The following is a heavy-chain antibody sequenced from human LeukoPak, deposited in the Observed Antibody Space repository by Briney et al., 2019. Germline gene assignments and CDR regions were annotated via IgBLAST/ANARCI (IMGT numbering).Heavy chain of an antibody. Sequence: SLRLSCAASGFTFDDYAMHWVRQAPGKGLEWVSGISWNSGSIGHADSVKGRFTISRDNAKNSLYLQMNSLRAEDTALYYCAKSVVVAATFNYYGMDVWGQGTTVTVSS. J-gene: IGHJ6*02. D-gene: IGHD2-15*01. CDR1: GFTFDDYA. V-gene: IGHV3-9*01. CDR2: ISWNSGSI. CDR3: AKSVVVAATFNYYGMDV.